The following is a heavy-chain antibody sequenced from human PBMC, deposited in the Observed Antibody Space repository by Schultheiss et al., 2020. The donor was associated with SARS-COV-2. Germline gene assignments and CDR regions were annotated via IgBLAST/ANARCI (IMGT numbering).Heavy chain of an antibody. Sequence: SETLSLTCAVYGGSISSYYWSWIRQPPGKGLEWIGYIYYSGSTNYNPSLKSRVTISVDTSKNQFSLKLSSVTAADTAVYYCARVNYDFWSGFSDYMDVWGKGTTVTVSS. CDR3: ARVNYDFWSGFSDYMDV. CDR2: IYYSGST. CDR1: GGSISSYY. J-gene: IGHJ6*03. V-gene: IGHV4-59*01. D-gene: IGHD3-3*01.